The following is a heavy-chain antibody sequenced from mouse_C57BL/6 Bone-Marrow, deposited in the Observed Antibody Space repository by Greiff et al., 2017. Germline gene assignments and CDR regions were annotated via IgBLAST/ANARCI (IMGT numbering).Heavy chain of an antibody. CDR2: ISSGGDYI. D-gene: IGHD1-1*01. CDR3: TREDSSSYYALGY. J-gene: IGHJ4*01. CDR1: GYTFSSYA. Sequence: EVKLMEPGAGLVKPGGSLKLSCAASGYTFSSYAMSWVSQTPEKRLEWVAYISSGGDYIYYAETVKGRFPISRDNARNTLYLQMSSLTAEDTALYYCTREDSSSYYALGYWGQGASVTGS. V-gene: IGHV5-9-1*02.